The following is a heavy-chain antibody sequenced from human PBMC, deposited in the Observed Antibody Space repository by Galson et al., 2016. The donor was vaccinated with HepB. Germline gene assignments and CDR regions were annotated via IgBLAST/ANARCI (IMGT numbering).Heavy chain of an antibody. V-gene: IGHV3-23*01. Sequence: SLRLSCAASGFSVSSYAMSWVRQAPGKGLEWVSTLGSSGRSTYYTDSVKGRFTISREDAKDSLHLQMNSLRAEDTAVYYCAREWTTTWYVDGMDVWGPGTTVTVSS. J-gene: IGHJ6*02. CDR1: GFSVSSYA. CDR3: AREWTTTWYVDGMDV. D-gene: IGHD6-13*01. CDR2: LGSSGRST.